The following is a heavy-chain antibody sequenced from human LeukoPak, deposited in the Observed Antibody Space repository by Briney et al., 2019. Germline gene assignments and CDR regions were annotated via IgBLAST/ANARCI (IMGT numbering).Heavy chain of an antibody. J-gene: IGHJ3*02. CDR2: IYYSGST. V-gene: IGHV4-31*03. D-gene: IGHD4/OR15-4a*01. CDR1: GGSISSGGYC. Sequence: PSETLSLTCTVSGGSISSGGYCWSWIRQHPGKGLEWIVYIYYSGSTYYNPSLKSRVTISVDTSKNQFSLKLSSVTAADTAVYYCARRRGSPSVLTSRGAFDIWGQGTMVTVSS. CDR3: ARRRGSPSVLTSRGAFDI.